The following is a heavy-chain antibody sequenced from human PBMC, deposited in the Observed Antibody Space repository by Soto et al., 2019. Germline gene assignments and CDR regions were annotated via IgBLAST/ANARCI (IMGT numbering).Heavy chain of an antibody. CDR1: GYTFSYFY. D-gene: IGHD5-18*01. J-gene: IGHJ4*02. V-gene: IGHV1-2*02. Sequence: GASVKVSCKASGYTFSYFYIHWVRLAPGQGLEWMGWLNPKSGGTSHAPKFQGRVTMTRDTSTSTVYMELRSPTSDDRAIYFCARRDSSGSFDYWGQGTPVTVSS. CDR2: LNPKSGGT. CDR3: ARRDSSGSFDY.